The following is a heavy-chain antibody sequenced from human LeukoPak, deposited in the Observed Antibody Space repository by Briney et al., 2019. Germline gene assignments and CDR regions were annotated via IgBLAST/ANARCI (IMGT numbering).Heavy chain of an antibody. J-gene: IGHJ4*02. CDR2: IYHSGSP. Sequence: SETLSLTCAVSGGSISSNNWWGWVRQPPGKGLVWIGEIYHSGSPNYNPSLKSRVTISVDKSRNHFSLNLSSVAAADTAVYYCARVNINNWHSCDYWGQGTLVTVSS. V-gene: IGHV4-4*02. CDR3: ARVNINNWHSCDY. CDR1: GGSISSNNW. D-gene: IGHD1-1*01.